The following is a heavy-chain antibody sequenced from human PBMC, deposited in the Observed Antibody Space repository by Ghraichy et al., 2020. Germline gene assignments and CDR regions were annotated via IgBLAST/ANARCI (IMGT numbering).Heavy chain of an antibody. CDR3: ARGADYAFDL. J-gene: IGHJ4*02. CDR1: GFDFTSSA. Sequence: GGSLRLSCAASGFDFTSSAMDWVRQVPGKGLEWVAFISNLDGNTKNSVESVKGRFTISRDNSKNTVFLQMDSLRVEDTAVYYCARGADYAFDLWGQGTLVTVSS. D-gene: IGHD4-17*01. CDR2: ISNLDGNTK. V-gene: IGHV3-30*02.